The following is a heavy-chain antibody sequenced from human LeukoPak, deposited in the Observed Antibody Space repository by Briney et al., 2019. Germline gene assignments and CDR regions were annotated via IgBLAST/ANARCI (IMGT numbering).Heavy chain of an antibody. Sequence: SETLSLTCTVSGDSISGSNYYWGWIRQPPAIGLEWIGSIYYSGRTYYNPSVKSRVTISVDTSKNQSSLRLSSVTAADTAVYYCARHEEEDGYDAKTFHYWGQGTLVTVSS. J-gene: IGHJ4*02. D-gene: IGHD5-12*01. CDR2: IYYSGRT. CDR1: GDSISGSNYY. V-gene: IGHV4-39*01. CDR3: ARHEEEDGYDAKTFHY.